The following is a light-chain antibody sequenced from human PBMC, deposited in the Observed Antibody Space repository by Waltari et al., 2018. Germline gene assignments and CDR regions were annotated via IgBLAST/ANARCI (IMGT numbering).Light chain of an antibody. V-gene: IGLV2-14*01. J-gene: IGLJ2*01. CDR2: EVS. CDR1: RSDVGGYNY. CDR3: SSYTSSSTRV. Sequence: QSALTQPASVSGSPGQSITISCTGTRSDVGGYNYVSWYPQHPGKAPKLMIYEVSNRPSGVSTRFSGSKSGNTASLTFAGLQAEDEADYYCSSYTSSSTRVFGGGTKLTVL.